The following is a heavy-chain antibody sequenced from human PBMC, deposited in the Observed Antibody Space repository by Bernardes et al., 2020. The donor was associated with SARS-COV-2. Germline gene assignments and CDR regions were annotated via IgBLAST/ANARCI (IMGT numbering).Heavy chain of an antibody. CDR2: IYYTKTI. Sequence: SETQSLTCAVSGASISSNNYYWAWIRQSPGKGLEWIGTIYYTKTIYYNPSLKSRVTISVDTSKDQLSLSLSSVTAADTTVYYCARRYSGYEMFNWFDSWGQGAQITVSS. CDR3: ARRYSGYEMFNWFDS. CDR1: GASISSNNYY. V-gene: IGHV4-39*01. D-gene: IGHD5-12*01. J-gene: IGHJ5*01.